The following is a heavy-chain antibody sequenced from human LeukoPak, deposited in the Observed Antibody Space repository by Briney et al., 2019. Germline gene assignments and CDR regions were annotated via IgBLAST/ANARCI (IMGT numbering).Heavy chain of an antibody. CDR1: GFTFSSYE. CDR2: ISSSCSTI. V-gene: IGHV3-48*03. Sequence: GGSLRLSCAASGFTFSSYEMNWVRQAPGKGLEWVSYISSSCSTIYYADSVKGRFTISRDNAKISLYLQMNSLRAEDTAVYYCARDRSGWYYFDYWGQGTLVTVSS. J-gene: IGHJ4*02. CDR3: ARDRSGWYYFDY. D-gene: IGHD6-19*01.